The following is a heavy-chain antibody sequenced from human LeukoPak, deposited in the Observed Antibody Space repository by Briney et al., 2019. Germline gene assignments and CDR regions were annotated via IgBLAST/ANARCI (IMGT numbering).Heavy chain of an antibody. Sequence: GGSLRLSCAASGFTFSSYEMNWVRQAPGKGLEWVSYISSSGSTIYYADSVKGRFTISRDNAKNPLYLQMNSLRAEDTAVYYCARVSIVGATTGFDYWGQGTLVTVSS. CDR3: ARVSIVGATTGFDY. CDR2: ISSSGSTI. CDR1: GFTFSSYE. V-gene: IGHV3-48*03. D-gene: IGHD1-26*01. J-gene: IGHJ4*02.